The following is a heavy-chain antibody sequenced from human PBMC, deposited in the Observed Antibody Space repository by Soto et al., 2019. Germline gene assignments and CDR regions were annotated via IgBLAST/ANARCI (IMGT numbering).Heavy chain of an antibody. CDR1: GGTFSSYT. CDR2: IIHILGIA. D-gene: IGHD2-2*01. Sequence: QVQLVQSGAEVKKPGSSVKVSCKASGGTFSSYTISWVRQAPGQGLEWMGRIIHILGIANYAQKFQGRVTITADKSTSSAYKELRSRKSEDTAVYYWAREQGYCSSTRCDYFDYWGQGTLVTVS. V-gene: IGHV1-69*08. J-gene: IGHJ4*02. CDR3: AREQGYCSSTRCDYFDY.